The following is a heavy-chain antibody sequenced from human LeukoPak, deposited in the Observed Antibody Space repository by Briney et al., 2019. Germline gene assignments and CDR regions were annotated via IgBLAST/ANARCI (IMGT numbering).Heavy chain of an antibody. CDR3: ARDERGSGFIYFDY. Sequence: GGSPRLSCAASGFTVTSNYMNWVRQAPGKGLEWVSVIYSGGSTYYADSVKGRFTISRDNSKNTLYLQMNSLRAEDTAVYYCARDERGSGFIYFDYWGQGTLVTVSS. D-gene: IGHD6-19*01. CDR1: GFTVTSNY. V-gene: IGHV3-53*01. CDR2: IYSGGST. J-gene: IGHJ4*02.